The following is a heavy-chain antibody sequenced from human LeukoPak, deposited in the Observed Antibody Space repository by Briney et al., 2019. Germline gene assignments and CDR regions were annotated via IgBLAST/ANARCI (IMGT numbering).Heavy chain of an antibody. CDR2: ISDTSTYI. D-gene: IGHD6-19*01. Sequence: GGSLRLSCAASGCTFSRYTMNWVRQAPGKGLEWVSTISDTSTYIYYADSVKGRFTISRDNAKNSLYLQMNSLRAEDTAVYYCARDPDRYSSGWYFDPWGQGTLVTVSS. V-gene: IGHV3-21*01. CDR1: GCTFSRYT. J-gene: IGHJ5*02. CDR3: ARDPDRYSSGWYFDP.